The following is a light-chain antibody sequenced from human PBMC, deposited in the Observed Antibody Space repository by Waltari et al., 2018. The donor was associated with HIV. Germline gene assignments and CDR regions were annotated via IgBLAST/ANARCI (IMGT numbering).Light chain of an antibody. CDR1: SSAVGGYNY. V-gene: IGLV2-14*01. CDR2: EVS. Sequence: QSALTQPASVSGSPGQSITISCTGTSSAVGGYNYVSVYQQNPGKAPKLMIYEVSNRTSGVSNRFSGSKSGNTASLTISGLQAEDEADYYCSSYTSSSTYVFGTGTKVTVL. CDR3: SSYTSSSTYV. J-gene: IGLJ1*01.